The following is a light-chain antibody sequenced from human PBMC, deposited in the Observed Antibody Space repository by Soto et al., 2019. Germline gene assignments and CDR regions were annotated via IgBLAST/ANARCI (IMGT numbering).Light chain of an antibody. CDR1: NSNIGSNT. CDR3: AAWDDSLNGRV. V-gene: IGLV1-44*01. Sequence: QSVLTQPPSASGTPGQRVTISCSGSNSNIGSNTVNWYQQLPGTAPKLLIYYDNLRPSGVPDRISGSKSGTSASLAISGLQSDDEADYSGAAWDDSLNGRVFGTGTKLTVL. CDR2: YDN. J-gene: IGLJ1*01.